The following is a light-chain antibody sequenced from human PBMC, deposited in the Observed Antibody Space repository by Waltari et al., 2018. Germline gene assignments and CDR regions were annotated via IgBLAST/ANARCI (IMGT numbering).Light chain of an antibody. CDR3: MQSTHWPPWT. J-gene: IGKJ1*01. CDR1: QGLVHSDGNIF. CDR2: KVS. Sequence: VVMTQSPLSLHLTLGQPACVSCLSGQGLVHSDGNIFVHWFQQRPGQSPRRLIYKVSNRDSGVPDKFSGSGSGTDFTLKISRVEAEDVGVYYCMQSTHWPPWTFGQGTRVEIQ. V-gene: IGKV2-30*02.